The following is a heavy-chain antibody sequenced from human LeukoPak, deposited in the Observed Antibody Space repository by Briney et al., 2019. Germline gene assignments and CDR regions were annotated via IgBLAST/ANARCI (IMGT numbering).Heavy chain of an antibody. D-gene: IGHD6-19*01. CDR3: ARARRSSGSWYWDH. CDR2: IRQDGSEK. Sequence: GGSLRLSCVASGFTFSSYWMTWVRQAPGKGLEWVANIRQDGSEKYFVDSVKGRFTITRDNAKNSLFLQMNSLRAEDTAEYYCARARRSSGSWYWDHWGQGTLVTVSS. J-gene: IGHJ4*02. CDR1: GFTFSSYW. V-gene: IGHV3-7*03.